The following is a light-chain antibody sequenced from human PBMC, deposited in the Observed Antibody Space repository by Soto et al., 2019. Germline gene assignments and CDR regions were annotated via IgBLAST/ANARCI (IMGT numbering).Light chain of an antibody. V-gene: IGKV3-11*01. Sequence: ESVLTQSPATLSLSPGERATLSCRASQSVSSYLAWYQQKPGQAPRLLIYDASNRATGIPARFSGSGSGTDFTLTIRSLQSEDSALYYCHQYNNWPPITFGQGTRLEIK. J-gene: IGKJ5*01. CDR2: DAS. CDR3: HQYNNWPPIT. CDR1: QSVSSY.